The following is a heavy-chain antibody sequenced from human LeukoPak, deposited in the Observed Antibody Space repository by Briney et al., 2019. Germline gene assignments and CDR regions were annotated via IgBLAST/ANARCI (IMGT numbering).Heavy chain of an antibody. CDR3: ATERQKYFDY. Sequence: GGSLRLSCAASGFTFDDYTMHWVRQAPGKGLEWVSLITYDGGSTFYADSVKGRFTISRDNSKNSLSLQMNSLRSEDTALYYCATERQKYFDYWGQGTLVTVSS. CDR2: ITYDGGST. V-gene: IGHV3-43*01. J-gene: IGHJ4*02. CDR1: GFTFDDYT.